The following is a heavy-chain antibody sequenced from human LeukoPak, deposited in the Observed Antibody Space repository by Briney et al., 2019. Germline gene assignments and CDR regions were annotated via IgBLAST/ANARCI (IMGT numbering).Heavy chain of an antibody. CDR3: AKGIYSSNWFDP. Sequence: SETLSLTCTVSGGSISSYYWSWIRQPPGKGLEWIGYIYTSGSTNYNPSLKSRVTISVDTSKNQFSLKLSSVTAADTAVYYCAKGIYSSNWFDPWGQGTLVTVSS. CDR1: GGSISSYY. V-gene: IGHV4-4*09. D-gene: IGHD6-13*01. CDR2: IYTSGST. J-gene: IGHJ5*02.